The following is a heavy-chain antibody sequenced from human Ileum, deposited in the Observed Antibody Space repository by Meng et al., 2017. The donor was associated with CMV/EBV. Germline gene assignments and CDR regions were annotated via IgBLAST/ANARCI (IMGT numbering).Heavy chain of an antibody. CDR3: VRDVGQTGEASNWYKWYDP. CDR2: IHGDGSST. Sequence: GGSLRLSGAASGFTFSSYWMHWVRQAPGKGLVWVSRIHGDGSSTSYADSVKGRFTISRDNAKNTLYLQMNSLRAEDTAVYYCVRDVGQTGEASNWYKWYDPWGQGTLVTVSS. D-gene: IGHD6-13*01. V-gene: IGHV3-74*01. J-gene: IGHJ5*02. CDR1: GFTFSSYW.